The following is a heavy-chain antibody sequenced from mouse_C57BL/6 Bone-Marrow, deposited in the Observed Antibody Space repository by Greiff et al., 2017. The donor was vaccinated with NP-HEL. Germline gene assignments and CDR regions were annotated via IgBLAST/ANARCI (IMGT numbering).Heavy chain of an antibody. CDR2: IRSKSNNYAT. D-gene: IGHD3-3*01. CDR1: GFSFNTYA. V-gene: IGHV10-1*01. CDR3: VRQQIPRGPHFDY. Sequence: EVNVVESGGGLVQPKGSLKLSCAASGFSFNTYAMNWVRQAPGKGLEWVARIRSKSNNYATYYADSVKDRFTISRDDSESMLYLQMNNLKTEDTAMYYCVRQQIPRGPHFDYWGQGTTLTVSS. J-gene: IGHJ2*01.